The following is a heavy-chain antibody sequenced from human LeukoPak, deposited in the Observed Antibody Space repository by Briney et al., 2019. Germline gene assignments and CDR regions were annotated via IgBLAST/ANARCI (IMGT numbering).Heavy chain of an antibody. CDR3: AKDMGTTVTPHAEQGYGMDV. D-gene: IGHD4-11*01. CDR1: GFTFSSYG. CDR2: VWYDGSNK. J-gene: IGHJ6*02. V-gene: IGHV3-30*02. Sequence: GGSLRLSCAASGFTFSSYGMHWVRQAPGKGLEWVAVVWYDGSNKYYVDSVKGRFTISRDNSKNTLYLQMNSLRAEDTALYYCAKDMGTTVTPHAEQGYGMDVWGQGTTVTVSS.